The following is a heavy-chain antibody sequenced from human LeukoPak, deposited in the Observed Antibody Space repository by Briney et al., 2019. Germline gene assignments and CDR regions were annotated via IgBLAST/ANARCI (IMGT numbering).Heavy chain of an antibody. V-gene: IGHV3-74*01. J-gene: IGHJ6*02. CDR2: INSDGSST. Sequence: GGSLRLSCAASGFTFSSYWMHWVRQAPGKGLVSVSRINSDGSSTSYADSVKGRFTISRDNAKNTLYLQMNSLRAEDTAVYYCARVGFAYGMDVWGQGTTVTVSS. CDR3: ARVGFAYGMDV. CDR1: GFTFSSYW.